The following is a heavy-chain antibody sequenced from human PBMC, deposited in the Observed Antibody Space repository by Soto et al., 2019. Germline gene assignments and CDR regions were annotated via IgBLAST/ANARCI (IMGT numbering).Heavy chain of an antibody. V-gene: IGHV1-18*01. CDR3: ARDRLIAVTGLLRN. J-gene: IGHJ4*02. CDR2: ISAYDDKT. Sequence: GASVKGLCKTSGYPFTSYGINWVRQAPGQGPEWMGWISAYDDKTIYSQKFQGRVTLTADTSTTTAYMELRGLRFDDTAVYYCARDRLIAVTGLLRNWGQGTLVTVSS. D-gene: IGHD6-19*01. CDR1: GYPFTSYG.